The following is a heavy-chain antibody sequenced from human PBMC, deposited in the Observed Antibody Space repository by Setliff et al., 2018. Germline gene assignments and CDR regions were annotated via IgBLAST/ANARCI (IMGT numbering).Heavy chain of an antibody. CDR1: GGSVDSKIYS. D-gene: IGHD2-21*01. CDR2: IYYRGDT. J-gene: IGHJ6*03. V-gene: IGHV4-39*07. Sequence: PSETLSLTCAVSGGSVDSKIYSWGWIRQPPGKGLEWIGRIYYRGDTYYNASLKSRLTLSVDKSKNQFSLKLTSVTAADTAVYYCARGLEGEDYFYYMDVWGKGNTVTVSS. CDR3: ARGLEGEDYFYYMDV.